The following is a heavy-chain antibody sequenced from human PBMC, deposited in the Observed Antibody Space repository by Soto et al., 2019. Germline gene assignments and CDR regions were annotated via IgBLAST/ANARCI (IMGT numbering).Heavy chain of an antibody. CDR1: GFTFSSYG. CDR2: ISYDGSNK. Sequence: GGSLRLSCAASGFTFSSYGMHWVRQAPGKGLEWVAVISYDGSNKYYADSVKGRFTISRDNSKNTLYLQMNSLRAEDTAVYYCAGRGDYGDSESNRPFDYWGQGTLVTVSS. J-gene: IGHJ4*02. D-gene: IGHD4-17*01. V-gene: IGHV3-30*03. CDR3: AGRGDYGDSESNRPFDY.